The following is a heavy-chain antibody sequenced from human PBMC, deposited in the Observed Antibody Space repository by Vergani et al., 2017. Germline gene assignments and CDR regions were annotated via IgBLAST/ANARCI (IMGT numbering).Heavy chain of an antibody. CDR3: ARDRGPRGTTWRVFDY. D-gene: IGHD1-1*01. CDR2: IYYSGST. CDR1: GGSISSYY. V-gene: IGHV4-59*06. J-gene: IGHJ4*02. Sequence: QVQLQESGPGLVKPSETLSLTCTVSGGSISSYYWSWIRQHPGKGLEWIGYIYYSGSTYYNPSLKSRVTISVDTSKNQFSLKLSSVTAADTAVYYCARDRGPRGTTWRVFDYWGQGTLVTVSS.